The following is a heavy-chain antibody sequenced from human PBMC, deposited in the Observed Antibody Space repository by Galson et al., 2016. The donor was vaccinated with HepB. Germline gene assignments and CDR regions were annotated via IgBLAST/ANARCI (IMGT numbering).Heavy chain of an antibody. CDR1: GFTVSRYY. CDR2: ISGSSAYT. J-gene: IGHJ6*03. Sequence: SLRLSCAASGFTVSRYYMSWVRQAPGKGLEWVSAISGSSAYTYYADSVQGRFTISRDNSQNTLYLQMNSLRAEDTAVYYCAKDLGERLVTVYYYMDVWGKGTTVTVSS. D-gene: IGHD3-16*01. V-gene: IGHV3-23*01. CDR3: AKDLGERLVTVYYYMDV.